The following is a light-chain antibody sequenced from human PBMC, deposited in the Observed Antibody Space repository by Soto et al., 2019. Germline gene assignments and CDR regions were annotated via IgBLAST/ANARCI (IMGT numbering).Light chain of an antibody. J-gene: IGKJ1*01. V-gene: IGKV3-15*01. Sequence: EIVLTQSPGTLSLSPGERATLSCRASQSVSSNLAWYQQKPGQAPRLLIYGASTRATGIPARFSGSGSGTEFTLTISSLQSEDFAVYYCQQYNYRPPWTFGQGTKVDI. CDR1: QSVSSN. CDR2: GAS. CDR3: QQYNYRPPWT.